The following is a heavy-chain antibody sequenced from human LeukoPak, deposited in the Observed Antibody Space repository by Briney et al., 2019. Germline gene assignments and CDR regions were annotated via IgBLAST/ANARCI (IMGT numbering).Heavy chain of an antibody. CDR1: GGSFSGYY. V-gene: IGHV4-34*01. CDR2: INHSGST. Sequence: PSETLSLTCAVYGGSFSGYYWSWIRQPPGKGLEWIGEINHSGSTNYNPSLKSRVTISVDTSKNQFSLKLSSVTAADTAVYYCARGSPYYDFWSGYSNWFDLWGQGTLVTVSS. CDR3: ARGSPYYDFWSGYSNWFDL. J-gene: IGHJ5*02. D-gene: IGHD3-3*01.